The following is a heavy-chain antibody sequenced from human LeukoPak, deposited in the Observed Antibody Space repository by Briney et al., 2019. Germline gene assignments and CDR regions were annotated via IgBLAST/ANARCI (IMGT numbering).Heavy chain of an antibody. V-gene: IGHV3-7*01. D-gene: IGHD1-26*01. CDR2: IKQDGSEK. CDR1: GFTFSTYW. CDR3: ARDSRGTYFEADAFDI. J-gene: IGHJ3*02. Sequence: PGGSLRLSCAASGFTFSTYWMSWVRQAPGKGLEWVANIKQDGSEKYYVDSVKGRFTISRDNAENSLYLQMNSLRAEDTAVYYCARDSRGTYFEADAFDIWGQGTMVTVSS.